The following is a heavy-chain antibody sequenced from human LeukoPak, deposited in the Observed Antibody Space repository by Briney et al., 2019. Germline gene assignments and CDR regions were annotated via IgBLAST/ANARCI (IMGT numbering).Heavy chain of an antibody. CDR2: INSDGSRT. Sequence: GGSLRLSCAASGFTFSSYWMHWVRQAPGEGLVWVSRINSDGSRTSYADSVKGRFAISRDNAKNTLYLQMNSLRAEDTAVYYCARGGQETADAFDIWGQGTMVTVSS. V-gene: IGHV3-74*01. CDR3: ARGGQETADAFDI. J-gene: IGHJ3*02. CDR1: GFTFSSYW. D-gene: IGHD5-24*01.